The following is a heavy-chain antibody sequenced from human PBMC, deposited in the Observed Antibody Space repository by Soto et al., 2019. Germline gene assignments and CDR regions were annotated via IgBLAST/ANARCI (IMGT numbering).Heavy chain of an antibody. J-gene: IGHJ6*02. CDR3: VRLNRDYYYYGMDV. Sequence: SETLSLTCAVSGDSISNSKWWTWVRQTPGKGLEWIGKIDHNGITNYNPSLESRVTILKDNSKNQLSLKLSSVAGADSAVYYCVRLNRDYYYYGMDVWGQGATVTVSS. CDR2: IDHNGIT. CDR1: GDSISNSKW. V-gene: IGHV4-4*02.